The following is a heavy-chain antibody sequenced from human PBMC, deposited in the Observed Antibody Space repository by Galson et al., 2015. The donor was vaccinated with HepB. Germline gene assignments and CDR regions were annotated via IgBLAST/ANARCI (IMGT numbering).Heavy chain of an antibody. J-gene: IGHJ6*02. CDR2: IDPSDSYT. D-gene: IGHD3-22*01. V-gene: IGHV5-10-1*01. CDR3: ARQNFYDSSGYLSGRYYYGMDV. Sequence: QSGAEVKKPGESLRISCKGSGYSFTSYWISWVRQMPGKGLEWMGRIDPSDSYTNYSPSFQGHVTISADKSISTAYLQWSSLKASDTAMYYCARQNFYDSSGYLSGRYYYGMDVWGQGTTVTVSS. CDR1: GYSFTSYW.